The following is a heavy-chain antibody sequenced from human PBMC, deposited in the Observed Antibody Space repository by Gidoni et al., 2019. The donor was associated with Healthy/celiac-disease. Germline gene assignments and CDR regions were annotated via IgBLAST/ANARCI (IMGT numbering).Heavy chain of an antibody. D-gene: IGHD3-10*01. V-gene: IGHV3-33*01. CDR3: ARDLRISYYYGSGSDY. Sequence: QVQLVESGGGVVQPGRSLRLSCAASGFTFSSYGMHWVRQAPGKGLEWGAVIWYDGSNKYYADSVKGRFTISRDNSKNTLYLQMNSLRAEDTAVYYCARDLRISYYYGSGSDYWGQGTLVTVSS. CDR2: IWYDGSNK. CDR1: GFTFSSYG. J-gene: IGHJ4*02.